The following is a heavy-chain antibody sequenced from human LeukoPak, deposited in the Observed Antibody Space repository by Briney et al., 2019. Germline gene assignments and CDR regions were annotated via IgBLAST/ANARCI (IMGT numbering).Heavy chain of an antibody. Sequence: GGSLRLSCVASGFTFTDYFMSWVRQAPGKGLEWVSVIYTGGSTYYADSVKGRFTISRDNSKNTLYLQMNSLRTEDTVVYYCARVLSGSNYAMDVWGQGTTVTVSS. CDR2: IYTGGST. V-gene: IGHV3-53*01. CDR1: GFTFTDYF. D-gene: IGHD1-26*01. CDR3: ARVLSGSNYAMDV. J-gene: IGHJ6*02.